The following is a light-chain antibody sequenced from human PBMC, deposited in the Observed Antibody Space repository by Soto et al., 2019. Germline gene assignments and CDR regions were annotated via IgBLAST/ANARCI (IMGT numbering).Light chain of an antibody. V-gene: IGKV3-20*01. CDR2: GAS. J-gene: IGKJ2*01. CDR3: QQYGISSHT. Sequence: EVVLTQSPGTLSLSLGERATLSCRASQSISSSYLAWYQQRPGQAPRLLIHGASSRATGIPDRFSGSGSGTDFTLTISRLEPEDFAVYYCQQYGISSHTFGQGTKLEIK. CDR1: QSISSSY.